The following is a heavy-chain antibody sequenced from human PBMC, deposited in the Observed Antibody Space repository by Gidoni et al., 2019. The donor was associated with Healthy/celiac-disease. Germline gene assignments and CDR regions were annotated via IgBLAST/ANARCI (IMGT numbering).Heavy chain of an antibody. CDR3: ARQKGSHPRGGDAFDI. V-gene: IGHV4-59*08. J-gene: IGHJ3*02. D-gene: IGHD3-10*01. Sequence: QVQLQESGTGLVKTSETLSLTCTDSGGSISSYYWSWIRQPPGKGLEWIGYIYYSGSTNYNPSLKSRVTISVDTSKNQFSLKLSSVTAADTSVYYCARQKGSHPRGGDAFDIWGQGTMVTVSS. CDR1: GGSISSYY. CDR2: IYYSGST.